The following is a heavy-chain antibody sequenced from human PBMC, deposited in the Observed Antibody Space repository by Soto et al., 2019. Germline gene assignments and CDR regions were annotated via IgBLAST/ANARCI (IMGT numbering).Heavy chain of an antibody. CDR1: GDSVSSNSAA. V-gene: IGHV6-1*01. Sequence: PSQTLSLTCAISGDSVSSNSAAWNWIRLSPSRGLEWLARTYYRSRWYNDYAVSVRSRITVNPDTSKNQFSLQLTSVTPEDTAVYYCAGTSSHQWYYMDVWGKGTTVTVPS. CDR2: TYYRSRWYN. CDR3: AGTSSHQWYYMDV. D-gene: IGHD1-7*01. J-gene: IGHJ6*03.